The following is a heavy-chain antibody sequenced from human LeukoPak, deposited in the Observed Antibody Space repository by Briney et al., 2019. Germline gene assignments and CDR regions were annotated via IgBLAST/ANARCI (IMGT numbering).Heavy chain of an antibody. D-gene: IGHD3-9*01. CDR3: ARWDDKRPL. V-gene: IGHV4-59*01. CDR2: IYYSGST. Sequence: PSETLSLTCTVSGGSITSYYWSWIRQPPGKGLEYIGNIYYSGSTNYNPSLKSRVTISVDTSKNQSSLKLSSVTAADTAVYYCARWDDKRPLWGQGTLVTLSS. J-gene: IGHJ4*02. CDR1: GGSITSYY.